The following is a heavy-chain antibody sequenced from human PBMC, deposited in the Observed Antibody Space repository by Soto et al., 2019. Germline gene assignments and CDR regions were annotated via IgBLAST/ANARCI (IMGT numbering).Heavy chain of an antibody. Sequence: GSLRLPCAASGFTFSIYEMNWVRQAPGKGLEWVSYISSSGSTIYYADSVKGRFTISRDNAKNSLYLQMNSLRAEDTAVYYCARTFYGGKSDWFDPWGQGTLVTVYS. J-gene: IGHJ5*02. CDR2: ISSSGSTI. CDR1: GFTFSIYE. D-gene: IGHD2-15*01. V-gene: IGHV3-48*03. CDR3: ARTFYGGKSDWFDP.